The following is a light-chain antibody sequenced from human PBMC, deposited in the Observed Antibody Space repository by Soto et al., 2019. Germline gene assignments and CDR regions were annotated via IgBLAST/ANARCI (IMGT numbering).Light chain of an antibody. J-gene: IGKJ3*01. CDR1: QTVLYSSNNKNY. CDR2: WAS. CDR3: QQYYATPFT. Sequence: DIVMTQSPDSLTVSLGERATINYMSSQTVLYSSNNKNYLAWYQQKPGQPPKLLIHWASTRESGVPDRFSGSGSGTDFTLTISSLQAEDVAVYYCQQYYATPFTFGPGTKVDIK. V-gene: IGKV4-1*01.